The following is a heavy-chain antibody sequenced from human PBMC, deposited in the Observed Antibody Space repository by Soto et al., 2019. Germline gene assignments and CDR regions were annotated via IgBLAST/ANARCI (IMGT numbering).Heavy chain of an antibody. CDR2: INHSGST. CDR3: ARGSRGWSGYSSNWFDP. D-gene: IGHD3-3*01. Sequence: PSETLSLTCAVYGGSFSGYYWSWIRQPPGKGLEWIGEINHSGSTNYNPSLESRVTISVDTSKNQFSLKLSSVTAADTAVYYCARGSRGWSGYSSNWFDPWGQGTLVTVSS. V-gene: IGHV4-34*01. J-gene: IGHJ5*02. CDR1: GGSFSGYY.